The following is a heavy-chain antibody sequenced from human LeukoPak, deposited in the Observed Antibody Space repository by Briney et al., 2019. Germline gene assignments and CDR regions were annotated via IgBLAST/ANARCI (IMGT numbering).Heavy chain of an antibody. V-gene: IGHV4-4*07. CDR2: IYTSGST. D-gene: IGHD1-26*01. CDR1: GGSISSYY. Sequence: PSETLSLTCTVSGGSISSYYWSWIRQPAGKGLEWIGRIYTSGSTSYNPSLKSRVTISADTSKNQFSLKMNSVTAADTAVYYCASGNYYQDYWGQGTVVTVSP. CDR3: ASGNYYQDY. J-gene: IGHJ4*02.